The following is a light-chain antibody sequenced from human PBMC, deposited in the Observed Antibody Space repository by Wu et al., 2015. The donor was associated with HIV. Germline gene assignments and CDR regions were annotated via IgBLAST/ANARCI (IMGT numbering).Light chain of an antibody. CDR1: QSVNTH. Sequence: ERLMTQSPATLSVSPGEKATLFCRASQSVNTHLAWYQQRPGQAPRLLIYAASTRATGVPARFSGGGSGTEFTLTISNIQSEDFAVCHCQQYNDWPPLTFGGGPRWSSN. V-gene: IGKV3-15*01. CDR3: QQYNDWPPLT. J-gene: IGKJ4*01. CDR2: AAS.